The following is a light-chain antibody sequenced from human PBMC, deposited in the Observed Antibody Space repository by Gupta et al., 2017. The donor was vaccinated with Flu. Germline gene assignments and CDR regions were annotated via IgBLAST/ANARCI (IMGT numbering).Light chain of an antibody. CDR2: DAS. V-gene: IGKV1-33*01. CDR3: RQCDTVSLT. Sequence: DIQLTQSPPSLSASVGDRVTITCQASQDISSNLNGYQQQPGKPPPRLIYDASNLEAGVPARFCRGRSGTNYSIPISNIQPEDFATEYYRQCDTVSLTFGGGTKMEI. CDR1: QDISSN. J-gene: IGKJ4*01.